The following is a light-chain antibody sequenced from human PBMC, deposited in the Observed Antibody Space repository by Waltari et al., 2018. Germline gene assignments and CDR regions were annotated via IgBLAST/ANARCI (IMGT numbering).Light chain of an antibody. V-gene: IGLV1-40*01. CDR1: SSNIGAGYD. CDR3: QSYDNSLSGVV. Sequence: QSVLTQPPSVSGAPGPRVTISCTGNSSNIGAGYDVHWNQQLPETAPKLLIYTIMPRPSGVPDRFSGSKSGTSASLAIPGLQAEDEAHYPCQSYDNSLSGVVFGGGTKLTVL. J-gene: IGLJ2*01. CDR2: TIM.